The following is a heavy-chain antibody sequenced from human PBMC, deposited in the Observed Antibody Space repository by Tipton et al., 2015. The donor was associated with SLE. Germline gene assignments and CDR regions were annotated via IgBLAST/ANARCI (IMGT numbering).Heavy chain of an antibody. CDR3: ARATVATSPFDY. Sequence: SLRLSCAASGFTFDDYGMSWVRQAPGKGLEWVSGISWNGGSTGYADSVKGRFTISRDNAKNSLYLQMNSLRVEDTALYYCARATVATSPFDYWGQGTLVTVSS. V-gene: IGHV3-20*04. CDR1: GFTFDDYG. CDR2: ISWNGGST. J-gene: IGHJ4*02. D-gene: IGHD4-17*01.